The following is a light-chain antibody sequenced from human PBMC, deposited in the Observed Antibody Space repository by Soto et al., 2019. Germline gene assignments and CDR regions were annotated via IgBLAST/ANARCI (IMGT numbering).Light chain of an antibody. V-gene: IGKV3-20*01. CDR1: QSVASNN. CDR2: GAS. Sequence: EIVMTQSPGTLSLSPGERATLSCRASQSVASNNLAWYQQIPGQSPRILIYGASSRATGIPDRFSVSGSGTDFTLTISRLEPEDFAVYYCQQYGSSPRTFGQGTKVDIK. CDR3: QQYGSSPRT. J-gene: IGKJ1*01.